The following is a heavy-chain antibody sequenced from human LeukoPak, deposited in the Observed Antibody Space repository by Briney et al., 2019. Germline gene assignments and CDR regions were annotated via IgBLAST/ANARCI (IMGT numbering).Heavy chain of an antibody. D-gene: IGHD6-13*01. CDR2: IYYSGST. J-gene: IGHJ4*02. V-gene: IGHV4-39*01. CDR3: ARWGFSSSWYYFDY. CDR1: GGSISSSSYY. Sequence: TSETLSLTCTVSGGSISSSSYYWGWIRQPPGKGLEWIGNIYYSGSTYYNPSLKSRVTISVDTSKNQFSLKLTSVTAADTAVFYCARWGFSSSWYYFDYWGQGTLDTVSS.